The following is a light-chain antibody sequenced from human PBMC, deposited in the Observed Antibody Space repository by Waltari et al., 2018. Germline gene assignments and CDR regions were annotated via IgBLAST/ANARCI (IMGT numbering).Light chain of an antibody. CDR1: SSAVGGYNY. Sequence: QSALTQPASVSGSPGQSLTISCTGTSSAVGGYNYVPLYQQHPGKAPTLMIFDVNKRPSGVSNRFSGSKSGNTASLTISGLQAEDEADYYCSAYISSSTLELFGGGTRLTVL. V-gene: IGLV2-14*03. J-gene: IGLJ2*01. CDR3: SAYISSSTLEL. CDR2: DVN.